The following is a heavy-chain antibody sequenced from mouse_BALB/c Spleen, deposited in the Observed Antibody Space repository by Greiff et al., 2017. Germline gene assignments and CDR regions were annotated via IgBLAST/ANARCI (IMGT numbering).Heavy chain of an antibody. CDR1: GFTFSNYW. CDR3: TRPDYRYSGFAY. D-gene: IGHD2-14*01. J-gene: IGHJ3*01. CDR2: IRLKSNNYAT. V-gene: IGHV6-6*02. Sequence: EVKVEESGGGLVQPGGSMKLSCVASGFTFSNYWMNWVRQSPEKGLEWVAEIRLKSNNYATHYAESVKGRFTISRDDSKSSVYLQMNNLRAEDTGIYYCTRPDYRYSGFAYWGQGTLVTVSA.